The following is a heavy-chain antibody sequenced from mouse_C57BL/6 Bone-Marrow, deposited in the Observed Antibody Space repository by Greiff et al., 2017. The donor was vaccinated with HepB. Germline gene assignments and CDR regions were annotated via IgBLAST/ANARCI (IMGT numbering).Heavy chain of an antibody. CDR3: ARYWTVPYYFDY. D-gene: IGHD1-1*01. Sequence: QVQLKQPGAELVKPGASVKLSCKASGYTFTSYWMQWVKQRPGQGLEWIGEIDPSDSYTNYNQKFKGKATLTVDTSSSTAYMQLSSLTSEDSAVYYCARYWTVPYYFDYWGQGTTLTVSS. J-gene: IGHJ2*01. CDR2: IDPSDSYT. CDR1: GYTFTSYW. V-gene: IGHV1-50*01.